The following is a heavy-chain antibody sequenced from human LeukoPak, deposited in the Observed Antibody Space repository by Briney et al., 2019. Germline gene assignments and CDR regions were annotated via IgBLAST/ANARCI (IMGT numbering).Heavy chain of an antibody. CDR1: GFSFSSYW. CDR2: IKEDGSEK. V-gene: IGHV3-7*03. J-gene: IGHJ4*02. CDR3: ANIGVHGGSVSIWRSFDY. D-gene: IGHD6-13*01. Sequence: GGSLRLSCAASGFSFSSYWMSWVRQAPGKGLEWVADIKEDGSEKKYVDSVKGRFTISRDNAKNSLYVEMNSLRADDTAVYYCANIGVHGGSVSIWRSFDYWGQRALCTVSP.